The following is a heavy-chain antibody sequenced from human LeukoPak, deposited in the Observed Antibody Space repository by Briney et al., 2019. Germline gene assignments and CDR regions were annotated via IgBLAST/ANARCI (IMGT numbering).Heavy chain of an antibody. V-gene: IGHV3-53*01. Sequence: GGSLRLSCAASGFTVSSNYMSWVRQAPGKGLEWVSVIYSGGSTYYADSVKGRFTISRDNSKNTLYLQMNSLRAEDTAVYYCARVLRFPTLSYFDYWGQGTLVTVSS. CDR3: ARVLRFPTLSYFDY. D-gene: IGHD3-10*01. CDR2: IYSGGST. J-gene: IGHJ4*02. CDR1: GFTVSSNY.